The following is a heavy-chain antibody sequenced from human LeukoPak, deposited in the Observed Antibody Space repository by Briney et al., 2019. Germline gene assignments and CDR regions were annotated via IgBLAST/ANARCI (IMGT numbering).Heavy chain of an antibody. CDR3: ARGEDGYNYDYYYYYGMDV. CDR2: IIPIFGTA. CDR1: GGTFSSYA. Sequence: SVKVSCKASGGTFSSYAISWVRQAPGQGLEWMGGIIPIFGTANYAQKFQGRVTITADESTSTAYMELSSLRSEDTAVYYCARGEDGYNYDYYYYYGMDVWGQGTTVTVSS. D-gene: IGHD5-24*01. J-gene: IGHJ6*02. V-gene: IGHV1-69*01.